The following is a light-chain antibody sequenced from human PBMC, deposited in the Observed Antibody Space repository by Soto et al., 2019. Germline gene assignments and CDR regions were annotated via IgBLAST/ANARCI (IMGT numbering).Light chain of an antibody. CDR3: MQSTQLPPT. Sequence: DVVMTQTPLSLSVTPGQPASISCKSSQSLLHITGETFLFWYLQKPGQSPQLLIYEVSTRVPGVPDRSSGSGSGTDFTLEISRVETDDVGIYYCMQSTQLPPTFGQGTRLEIK. CDR2: EVS. CDR1: QSLLHITGETF. V-gene: IGKV2D-29*02. J-gene: IGKJ5*01.